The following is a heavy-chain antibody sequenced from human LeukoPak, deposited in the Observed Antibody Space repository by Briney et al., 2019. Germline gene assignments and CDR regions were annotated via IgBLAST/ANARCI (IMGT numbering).Heavy chain of an antibody. V-gene: IGHV3-66*01. D-gene: IGHD7-27*01. Sequence: GGSLRLSCAASGFTVSSNYMSWVRQAPGKRLEWVSIVYSGGSTYYADSVKGRFTISRDNSKNTLYLQMNSLRAEDTAVYYCARYKSDWGSLDYWGQGTLLTVSS. J-gene: IGHJ4*02. CDR1: GFTVSSNY. CDR2: VYSGGST. CDR3: ARYKSDWGSLDY.